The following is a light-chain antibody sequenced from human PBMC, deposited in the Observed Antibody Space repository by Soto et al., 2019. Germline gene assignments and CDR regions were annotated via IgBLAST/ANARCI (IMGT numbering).Light chain of an antibody. V-gene: IGKV3-20*01. CDR1: QTVRNNY. Sequence: EFVLTPSPGTLSLSPGERATLSCRASQTVRNNYLAWYQQKPGQAPRLLIYDASSRATGIPDRFSGGGSGTEFTLTISSLQSEDFAVYYCQQYNNWPRTFGQGTKVDI. CDR2: DAS. J-gene: IGKJ1*01. CDR3: QQYNNWPRT.